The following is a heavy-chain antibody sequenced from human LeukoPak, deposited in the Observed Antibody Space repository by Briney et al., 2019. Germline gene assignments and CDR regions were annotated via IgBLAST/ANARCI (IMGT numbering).Heavy chain of an antibody. Sequence: SQTLSLTCAISGDSVSRNRAAWNWIRQSPSRGLEWLGRTFYKSKWFNDYAVSVKSRITINPETSKNQFSLQLNSVTPEDTAVYYCARGDSSYYALDVWGQGTTVTVSS. V-gene: IGHV6-1*01. J-gene: IGHJ6*02. CDR3: ARGDSSYYALDV. CDR1: GDSVSRNRAA. CDR2: TFYKSKWFN.